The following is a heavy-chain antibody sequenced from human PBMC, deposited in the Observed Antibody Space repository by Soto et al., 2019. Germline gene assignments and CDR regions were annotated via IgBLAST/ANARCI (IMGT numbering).Heavy chain of an antibody. CDR1: GGSIGSGDYY. CDR3: ARTDIVATMGLYYYYGMDV. J-gene: IGHJ6*02. V-gene: IGHV4-30-4*01. Sequence: PSETLSLTCTVSGGSIGSGDYYWSWIRQPPGKGLEWIGYIYYSGSTYYNPSLKSRVTISVDTSKNQFSLKLSSVTAADTAVYYCARTDIVATMGLYYYYGMDVWGQGATVTVSS. D-gene: IGHD5-12*01. CDR2: IYYSGST.